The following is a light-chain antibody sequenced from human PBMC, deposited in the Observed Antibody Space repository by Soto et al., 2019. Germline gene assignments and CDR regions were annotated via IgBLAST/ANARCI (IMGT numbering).Light chain of an antibody. Sequence: DVQLTQSPSSLSASVGDRVTITCRANQSISNFLNCYQRKHGEAPKLLIYAASNLQSGVPSRFTGSGSATDFALTISGLQPDDFATYYCQQTYSTPRLTFGGGTKV. J-gene: IGKJ4*01. CDR3: QQTYSTPRLT. CDR1: QSISNF. CDR2: AAS. V-gene: IGKV1-39*01.